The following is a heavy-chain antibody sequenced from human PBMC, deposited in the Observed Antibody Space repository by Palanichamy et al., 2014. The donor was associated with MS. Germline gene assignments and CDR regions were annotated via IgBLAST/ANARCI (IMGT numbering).Heavy chain of an antibody. CDR3: ASLQPVYSSGWLDY. D-gene: IGHD6-19*01. Sequence: PGLVKQWIGSIYYSGSTYYNPSLKSRVTISVDTSKNQFSLKLSSVTAADTAVYYCASLQPVYSSGWLDYWGQGTLVTVSS. V-gene: IGHV4-39*01. J-gene: IGHJ4*02. CDR2: IYYSGST.